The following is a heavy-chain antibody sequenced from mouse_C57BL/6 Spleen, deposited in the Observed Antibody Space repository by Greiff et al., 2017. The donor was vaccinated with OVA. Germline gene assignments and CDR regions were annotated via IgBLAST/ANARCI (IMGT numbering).Heavy chain of an antibody. CDR2: IHPNSGST. Sequence: QVQLQQSGDELVKPGASVKLSCKASGYTFTSYWMHWVKQRPGQGLEWIGMIHPNSGSTNYNEKFKSKATLTVDKSSSTAYMQLSSLTSEDSAVYYCARRDYYGSSPFYYFDYWGQGTTLTVSS. CDR1: GYTFTSYW. CDR3: ARRDYYGSSPFYYFDY. D-gene: IGHD1-1*01. J-gene: IGHJ2*01. V-gene: IGHV1-64*01.